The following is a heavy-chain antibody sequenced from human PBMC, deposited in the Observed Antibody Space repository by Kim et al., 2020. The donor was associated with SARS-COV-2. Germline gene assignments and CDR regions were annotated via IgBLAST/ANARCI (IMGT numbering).Heavy chain of an antibody. D-gene: IGHD1-26*01. CDR2: LTPIDGAT. CDR1: GYTFTNYK. J-gene: IGHJ4*02. Sequence: ASVKVSCKASGYTFTNYKMHWVRQAPGQGLEWMGILTPIDGATTYAQKFQGRVTLTRDTSTSTVYMELRSLGSGDTAVYYCARDTTKWSFDYWGQGTLVTVSS. V-gene: IGHV1-46*01. CDR3: ARDTTKWSFDY.